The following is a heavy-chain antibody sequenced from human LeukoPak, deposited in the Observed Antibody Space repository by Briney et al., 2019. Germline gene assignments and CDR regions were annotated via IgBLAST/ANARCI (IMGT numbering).Heavy chain of an antibody. CDR2: ISAYNGNT. CDR3: ATTKVPDDALDI. V-gene: IGHV1-18*01. D-gene: IGHD1-14*01. CDR1: GYTFTSYG. J-gene: IGHJ3*02. Sequence: ASVKVSCKASGYTFTSYGISWVRQAPGQGLEWMGWISAYNGNTNYAQKLQGRVTMTTDTSTSTAYMELRSLRSDDTAVYYCATTKVPDDALDIWGQGTMVTVSS.